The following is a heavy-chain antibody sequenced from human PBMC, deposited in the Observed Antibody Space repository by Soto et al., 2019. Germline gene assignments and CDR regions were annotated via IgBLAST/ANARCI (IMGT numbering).Heavy chain of an antibody. CDR1: GLTVSTNY. CDR2: IYTGGTT. Sequence: EVQLVESGGGLVQPGGSLRLSCVASGLTVSTNYMNWVRQSPGKGLEWVSVIYTGGTTYYADSVRGRFTISRHNSRDTLYLQMNYLRVEDTAVYYCASQTVAGSNALDYWGQGTLVTVSP. D-gene: IGHD6-19*01. V-gene: IGHV3-53*04. J-gene: IGHJ4*02. CDR3: ASQTVAGSNALDY.